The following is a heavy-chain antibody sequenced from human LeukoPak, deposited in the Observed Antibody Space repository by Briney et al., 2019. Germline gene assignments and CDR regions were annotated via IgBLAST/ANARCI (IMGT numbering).Heavy chain of an antibody. J-gene: IGHJ4*02. Sequence: ASVKVSCKASGYTLTSYYMHWVRQAPRQGLEWMGIINPSGGSTSYAQKFQGRVTMTRDTSTSTVYMELSSLRSEDTAVYYCARGSLGYSGYDLFDYWGQGTLVTVSS. CDR1: GYTLTSYY. CDR2: INPSGGST. D-gene: IGHD5-12*01. CDR3: ARGSLGYSGYDLFDY. V-gene: IGHV1-46*01.